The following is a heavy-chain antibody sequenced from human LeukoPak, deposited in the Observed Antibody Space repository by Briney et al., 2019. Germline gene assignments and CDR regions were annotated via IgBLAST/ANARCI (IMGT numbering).Heavy chain of an antibody. CDR2: TYYTGTT. Sequence: SETLSLTCTVSGGSISSYYWSWIRQPPGKGLEWIGYTYYTGTTNYNPSLKSRVTISVDTSKNQFSLKLSSVTAADTAVYYCARLATARYYFDYWGQGTLVTVSS. V-gene: IGHV4-59*08. CDR3: ARLATARYYFDY. J-gene: IGHJ4*02. CDR1: GGSISSYY. D-gene: IGHD3-3*02.